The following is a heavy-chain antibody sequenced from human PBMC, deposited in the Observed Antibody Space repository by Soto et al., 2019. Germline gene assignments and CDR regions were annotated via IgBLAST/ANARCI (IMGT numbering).Heavy chain of an antibody. J-gene: IGHJ3*02. V-gene: IGHV3-48*02. CDR3: ARDILTGNDAFDI. CDR2: ISSSSSTI. Sequence: PGGSLRLSCAASGLTFSSYSMNWVRQAPGKGLEWVSYISSSSSTIYHADSVKGRFTISRDNAKNSLYLQMNSLRDEDTAVYYCARDILTGNDAFDIWGQGTMVTVSS. D-gene: IGHD3-9*01. CDR1: GLTFSSYS.